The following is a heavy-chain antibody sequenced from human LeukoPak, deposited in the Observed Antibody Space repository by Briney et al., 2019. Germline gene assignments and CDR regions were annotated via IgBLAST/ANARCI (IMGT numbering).Heavy chain of an antibody. V-gene: IGHV1-2*02. CDR1: GYTFTGYY. CDR2: INPNSGGT. CDR3: AREGLGYCSSTSCYWFDP. J-gene: IGHJ5*02. D-gene: IGHD2-2*01. Sequence: AAMKVRCKPSGYTFTGYYMHWVGQAPAQGLEWMGWINPNSGGTNYAQKFQGRVTMTRDTSISTAYMELSRLRSDDTAVYYCAREGLGYCSSTSCYWFDPWGQGTLVTVSS.